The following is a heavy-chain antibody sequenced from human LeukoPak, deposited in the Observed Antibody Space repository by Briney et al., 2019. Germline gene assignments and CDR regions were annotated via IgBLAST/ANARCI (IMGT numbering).Heavy chain of an antibody. CDR2: IYYSGST. V-gene: IGHV4-59*01. J-gene: IGHJ6*03. Sequence: SETLSLTCTVSGGSISSYYWSWIRQPPGKGLEWIGYIYYSGSTNYNPSLKSRVTISVDTSKNQFSLKLSSVTAADTAVYYCARGGAARLAYYYYYMDVWGKGTTVTVSS. CDR1: GGSISSYY. D-gene: IGHD6-6*01. CDR3: ARGGAARLAYYYYYMDV.